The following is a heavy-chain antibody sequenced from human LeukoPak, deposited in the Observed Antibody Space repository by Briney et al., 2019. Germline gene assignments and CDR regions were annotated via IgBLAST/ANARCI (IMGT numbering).Heavy chain of an antibody. CDR2: ISYDGSNK. D-gene: IGHD6-19*01. CDR1: GFTFSSYA. Sequence: GGSLRLSCAASGFTFSSYAMHWVRQAPGKGLEWVAVISYDGSNKYYADSVKGRFTNSRDNSKNTLYLQMNSLRAGDTAVYYCARDSSGWSYYFDYWGQGTLVTVSS. CDR3: ARDSSGWSYYFDY. V-gene: IGHV3-30-3*01. J-gene: IGHJ4*02.